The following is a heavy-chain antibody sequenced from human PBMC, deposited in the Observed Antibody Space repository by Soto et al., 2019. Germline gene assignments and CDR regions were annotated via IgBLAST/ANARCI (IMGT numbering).Heavy chain of an antibody. D-gene: IGHD3-3*01. J-gene: IGHJ4*02. V-gene: IGHV4-30-2*01. CDR3: AAGAIFGVVPLDV. Sequence: QLQLQESGSGLVKPSQTLSLTCAVSGGSIGSGGYSWSWIRQPPGKGLEWIGYIYHSGSTYYNPSLKSRVTISVDRPKNQLSLKLSSVTAADTAVYYCAAGAIFGVVPLDVWGQGTLLTVSS. CDR2: IYHSGST. CDR1: GGSIGSGGYS.